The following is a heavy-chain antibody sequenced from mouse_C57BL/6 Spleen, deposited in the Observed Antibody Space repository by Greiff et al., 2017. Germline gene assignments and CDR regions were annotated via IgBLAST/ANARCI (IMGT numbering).Heavy chain of an antibody. J-gene: IGHJ2*01. Sequence: QVQLQQPGTELVKPGASVKLSCKASGYTFTSYWMHWVKQRPGQGLEWIGNINPSNGGTNYNEKFKSKATLTVDTSSSTAYMQLSSLTSEDSAVYYCAREEMDDGYYPLFDYWGQGTTLTVSS. CDR2: INPSNGGT. CDR3: AREEMDDGYYPLFDY. V-gene: IGHV1-53*01. CDR1: GYTFTSYW. D-gene: IGHD2-3*01.